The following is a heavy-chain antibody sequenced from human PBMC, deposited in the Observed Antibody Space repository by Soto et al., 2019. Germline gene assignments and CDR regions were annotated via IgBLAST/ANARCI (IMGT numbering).Heavy chain of an antibody. J-gene: IGHJ4*02. CDR3: TVVGATDGY. Sequence: GGSLRLSXAASGFTFSGSAMHWVRQASGKGLEWVGRIRSKANSYATAYAASVKGRFTISRDDSKNTAYLQMNSLKTEDTAVYYCTVVGATDGYWGQGTLVTVS. CDR2: IRSKANSYAT. V-gene: IGHV3-73*01. D-gene: IGHD1-26*01. CDR1: GFTFSGSA.